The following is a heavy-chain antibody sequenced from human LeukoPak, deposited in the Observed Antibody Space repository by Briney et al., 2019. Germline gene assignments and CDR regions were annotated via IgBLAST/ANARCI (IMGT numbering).Heavy chain of an antibody. CDR3: ARDGENHRLPGIAARYYYYYYMDV. CDR1: GYTFTSYY. V-gene: IGHV1-46*01. J-gene: IGHJ6*03. CDR2: INPSGGST. Sequence: ASVKVSCKASGYTFTSYYMHWVRQAPGQGLEWMGIINPSGGSTSYAQKFQGRVTMTRDMSTGTVYMELSSLRSEDTAVYYCARDGENHRLPGIAARYYYYYYMDVWGKGTTVTVSS. D-gene: IGHD6-6*01.